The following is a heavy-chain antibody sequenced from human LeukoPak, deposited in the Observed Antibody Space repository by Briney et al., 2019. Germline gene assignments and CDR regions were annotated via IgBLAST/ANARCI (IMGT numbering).Heavy chain of an antibody. CDR3: ARARDTTYYYDSSGYYDCGFDI. CDR1: GFTFDHYA. CDR2: IDWSGGST. V-gene: IGHV3-20*04. D-gene: IGHD3-22*01. Sequence: PGGSLRLSCAASGFTFDHYAMTWVRQAPGKGLEWVSGIDWSGGSTTYADSVKGRFTISRDNAKNSLYLQMNSLRAEDTALYYCARARDTTYYYDSSGYYDCGFDIWGQGTMVTASS. J-gene: IGHJ3*02.